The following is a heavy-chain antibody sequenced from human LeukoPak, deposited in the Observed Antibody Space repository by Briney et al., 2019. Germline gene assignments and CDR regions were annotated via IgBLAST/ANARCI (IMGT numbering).Heavy chain of an antibody. Sequence: GGSLRLSXTASGLTFSTSGFNWVRQAPGKGLEWVSSISRRSRHVYYAGSVKGRFTISRDNAKNSLYLQMNSLRAEDMAVYFCVRDLMGSSATTAYLHHWGQGTLVTVSS. CDR1: GLTFSTSG. CDR2: ISRRSRHV. J-gene: IGHJ1*01. V-gene: IGHV3-21*01. CDR3: VRDLMGSSATTAYLHH. D-gene: IGHD5-24*01.